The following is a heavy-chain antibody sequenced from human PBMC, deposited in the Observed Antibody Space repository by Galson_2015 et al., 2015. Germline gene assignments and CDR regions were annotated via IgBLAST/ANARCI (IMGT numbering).Heavy chain of an antibody. J-gene: IGHJ4*02. V-gene: IGHV4-39*01. CDR2: IYYNGDT. Sequence: ETLSLTCTVSGGSISSRSYYWGWIRQPPGKGLEWIGTIYYNGDTYYNPSLESRVTISADTSKIQFSLRLSSVTAADTAVYYCARTNTDSSGYYYLDYWGQGTLVTVSS. D-gene: IGHD3-22*01. CDR1: GGSISSRSYY. CDR3: ARTNTDSSGYYYLDY.